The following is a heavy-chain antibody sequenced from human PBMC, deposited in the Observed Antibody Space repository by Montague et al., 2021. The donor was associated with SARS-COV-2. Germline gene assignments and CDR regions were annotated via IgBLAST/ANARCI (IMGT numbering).Heavy chain of an antibody. D-gene: IGHD3-3*01. V-gene: IGHV4-59*01. Sequence: SETLSLTCSFSGGSIRCYYWSWIRLPPGKALEWLGYINYTGETNHNPSLKSRVTISVDTSRNQFSLWLTSVTAADTAVYFCAGFCGCYVDKWGQGTLVTVSS. J-gene: IGHJ4*02. CDR3: AGFCGCYVDK. CDR1: GGSIRCYY. CDR2: INYTGET.